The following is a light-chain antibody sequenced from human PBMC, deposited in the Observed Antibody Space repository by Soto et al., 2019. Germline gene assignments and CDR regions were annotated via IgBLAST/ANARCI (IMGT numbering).Light chain of an antibody. Sequence: DIQMTQSPSSLSASIGDRVTITWRAGQNIFSSLNWYQQKPGKAPKLLIXAASSLQSGVPSRFSGSGSGTDFTLTITSLQPEDFATYYCQQSYNSPTITFGQGTRLEIK. CDR1: QNIFSS. CDR2: AAS. J-gene: IGKJ5*01. CDR3: QQSYNSPTIT. V-gene: IGKV1-39*01.